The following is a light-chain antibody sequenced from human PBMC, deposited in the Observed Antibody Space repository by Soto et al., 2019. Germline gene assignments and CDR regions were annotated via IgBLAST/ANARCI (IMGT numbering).Light chain of an antibody. Sequence: DIQMTQSPSSLSASVGDRVTITCRASQSISTYLHWYQQKPGKAPNLLIYAASTLQSGVPSRFSGSGSGTEFTLTISSLQPEDFATYYCQQSNNHPISFGQGTRLEIK. J-gene: IGKJ5*01. V-gene: IGKV1-39*01. CDR2: AAS. CDR3: QQSNNHPIS. CDR1: QSISTY.